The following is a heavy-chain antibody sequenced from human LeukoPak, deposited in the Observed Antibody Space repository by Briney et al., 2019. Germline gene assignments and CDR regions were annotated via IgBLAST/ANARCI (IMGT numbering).Heavy chain of an antibody. D-gene: IGHD6-13*01. Sequence: GGSLRLSCAASGFTFSSYGMHWLRQDPGKGLEWVAVIWYDGSNKYYADSEKGRFTISRDNSKNTLYLQMNSLRAEDTAVYYARIAAAEGMDVWGQGTTVTVSS. CDR2: IWYDGSNK. CDR1: GFTFSSYG. V-gene: IGHV3-33*01. J-gene: IGHJ6*02. CDR3: RIAAAEGMDV.